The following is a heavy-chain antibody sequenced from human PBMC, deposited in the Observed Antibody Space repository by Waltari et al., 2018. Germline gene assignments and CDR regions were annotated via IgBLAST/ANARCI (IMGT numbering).Heavy chain of an antibody. Sequence: QVQLVQSGAEVKKPGASVKVSCRTSGDTFSSYFIFWVRQAPGQGLEWMGIINPSDGGTNYPPKFQDRVTMTRDTSTSTVYMELRSLRSEDTAVYYCTRDKLDYYNGMDVWGQGTTVTVSS. V-gene: IGHV1-46*03. CDR1: GDTFSSYF. CDR2: INPSDGGT. CDR3: TRDKLDYYNGMDV. J-gene: IGHJ6*02. D-gene: IGHD3-3*02.